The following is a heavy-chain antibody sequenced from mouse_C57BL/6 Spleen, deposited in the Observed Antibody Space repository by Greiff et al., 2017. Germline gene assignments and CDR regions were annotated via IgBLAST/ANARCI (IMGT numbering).Heavy chain of an antibody. CDR2: IHPSDGDT. CDR1: GYTFTSYC. D-gene: IGHD4-1*01. Sequence: VQLQQSGAELVKPGASVKVSCKASGYTFTSYCMHWVKQRPGQGLEWIGRIHPSDGDTNYNQKFKGKATLTVDKSSSTAYMQLSSLTSEDSAVYYCAIDWYYAMDYWGQGTSVTVSS. V-gene: IGHV1-74*01. J-gene: IGHJ4*01. CDR3: AIDWYYAMDY.